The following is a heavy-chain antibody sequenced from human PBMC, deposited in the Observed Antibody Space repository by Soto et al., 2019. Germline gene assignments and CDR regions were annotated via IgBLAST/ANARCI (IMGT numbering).Heavy chain of an antibody. CDR2: ISGSGGRT. D-gene: IGHD3-10*01. J-gene: IGHJ3*02. V-gene: IGHV3-23*01. CDR3: AKDYYGSGSYGAFDI. Sequence: AISGSGGRTYYADSVKGRFTISRDNSKNTLYLQMNSLRAEDTAVYYCAKDYYGSGSYGAFDIWGQGTMVTVS.